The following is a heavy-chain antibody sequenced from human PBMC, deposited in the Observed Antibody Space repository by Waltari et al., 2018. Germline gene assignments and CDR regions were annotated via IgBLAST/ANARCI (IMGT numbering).Heavy chain of an antibody. Sequence: QVQLVQSGPEVKKPGASVKVSCKVSGYTLTELSMHWLRPAPGQGLEWMGGFDPEDGETIYAQKFQGRVTMTEDTSTDTAYMELSSLRSEDTAVYYCATGSDSIAARPYYYGMDVWGQGTTVTVSS. J-gene: IGHJ6*02. CDR2: FDPEDGET. CDR1: GYTLTELS. D-gene: IGHD6-6*01. CDR3: ATGSDSIAARPYYYGMDV. V-gene: IGHV1-24*01.